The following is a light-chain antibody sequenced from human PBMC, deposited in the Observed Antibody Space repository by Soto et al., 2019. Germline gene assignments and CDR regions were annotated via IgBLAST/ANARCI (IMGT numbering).Light chain of an antibody. V-gene: IGKV3-15*01. CDR1: RSVSTN. CDR2: RAS. J-gene: IGKJ4*01. Sequence: ETVMTQSPATLSLSPGERATLSCRTSRSVSTNLAWYQQKPGQPPRLLIYRASTRATGIPARFSGSGSGTEFTLTISGLQSEDSAVYYCHQYNNWPPFFGGGTKVDIK. CDR3: HQYNNWPPF.